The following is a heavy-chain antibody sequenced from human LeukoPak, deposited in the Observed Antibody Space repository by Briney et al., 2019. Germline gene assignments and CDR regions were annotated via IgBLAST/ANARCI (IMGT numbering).Heavy chain of an antibody. CDR2: INSDGSST. D-gene: IGHD5-12*01. Sequence: GGSLILLSAASGFTFISCWRHWVRQAPGKGLVWVSRINSDGSSTSYADSVKGRFTISRDNAKNTLYLQMNSLRAEDTAVYYCARDRAVAYEYNWFDSWGQGTLVTVSS. CDR1: GFTFISCW. J-gene: IGHJ5*01. CDR3: ARDRAVAYEYNWFDS. V-gene: IGHV3-74*01.